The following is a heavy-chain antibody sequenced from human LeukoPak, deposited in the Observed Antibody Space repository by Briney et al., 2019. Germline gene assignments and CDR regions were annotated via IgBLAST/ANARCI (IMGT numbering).Heavy chain of an antibody. V-gene: IGHV1-18*01. D-gene: IGHD3-16*01. J-gene: IGHJ4*02. CDR3: ARGADTGSYGSLVYFDY. CDR1: GYTFTIYG. CDR2: ISAYSGNT. Sequence: PMASVKVSCKTSGYTFTIYGISWVRQAPGQGLEWMGLISAYSGNTNFAQKLQGRVTMTTDTSTSTAYMELRSLRSDDTAVYFCARGADTGSYGSLVYFDYWGQGTLVTVSS.